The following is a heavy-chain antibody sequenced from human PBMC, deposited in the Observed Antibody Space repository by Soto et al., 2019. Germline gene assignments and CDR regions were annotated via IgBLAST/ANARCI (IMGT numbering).Heavy chain of an antibody. CDR2: INHSGST. J-gene: IGHJ5*02. CDR3: ARGRSGRYCSSTSCYGNWFDP. V-gene: IGHV4-34*01. D-gene: IGHD2-2*01. Sequence: PSETLSLTCAVYGGSFSGYYWSWIRQPPGKGLEWIGEINHSGSTNYNPSLKSRVTISVDTSKNQFSLKLSSVTAADTAVYYCARGRSGRYCSSTSCYGNWFDPWGQGTLVTVSS. CDR1: GGSFSGYY.